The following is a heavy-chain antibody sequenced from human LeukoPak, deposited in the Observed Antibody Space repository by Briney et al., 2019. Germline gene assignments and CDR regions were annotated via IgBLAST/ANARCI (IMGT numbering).Heavy chain of an antibody. Sequence: GGSLRLSCAASGFTLSSYEMNWVRQAPGKGLEWVSYIGSTGSTIYYADSVKGRFTISRDNAKNSLYLQMNSLRAEDTAFYYCARALYDSSGYLVDYWGQGTLVTVSS. CDR2: IGSTGSTI. D-gene: IGHD3-22*01. CDR1: GFTLSSYE. J-gene: IGHJ4*02. CDR3: ARALYDSSGYLVDY. V-gene: IGHV3-48*03.